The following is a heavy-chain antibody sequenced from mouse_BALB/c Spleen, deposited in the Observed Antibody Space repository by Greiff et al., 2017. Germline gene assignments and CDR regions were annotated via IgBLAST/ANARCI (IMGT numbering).Heavy chain of an antibody. J-gene: IGHJ2*01. CDR1: GYTFTDYN. CDR2: IYPYNGGT. D-gene: IGHD2-1*01. Sequence: VQLKQSGPELVKPGASVKISCKASGYTFTDYNMHWVKQSHGKSLEWIGYIYPYNGGTGYNQKFKSKATLTVDNSSSTAYMELRSLTSEDSAVYYGAREGAGGNYNFDYWGQGTTLTVSS. CDR3: AREGAGGNYNFDY. V-gene: IGHV1S29*02.